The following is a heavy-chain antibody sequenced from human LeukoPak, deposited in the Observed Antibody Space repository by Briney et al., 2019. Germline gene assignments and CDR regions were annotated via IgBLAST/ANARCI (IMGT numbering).Heavy chain of an antibody. J-gene: IGHJ3*02. V-gene: IGHV4-59*01. CDR3: TRPYSSGWYGTFSI. CDR2: VFHSGST. Sequence: PSETLSLTCTVSGGSITSYYGSWIRQPPGKGLEWIGHVFHSGSTNYNPSLKSRVTISVDTSKNQFSLKLSSVTAADTAVYYCTRPYSSGWYGTFSIWGQGTMVTVSS. D-gene: IGHD6-19*01. CDR1: GGSITSYY.